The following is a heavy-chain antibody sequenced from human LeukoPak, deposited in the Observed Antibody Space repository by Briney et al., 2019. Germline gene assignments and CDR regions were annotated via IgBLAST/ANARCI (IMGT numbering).Heavy chain of an antibody. D-gene: IGHD3-22*01. CDR2: IYSSGST. V-gene: IGHV3-53*01. J-gene: IGHJ4*02. CDR1: GFTVSSNY. Sequence: GGSLRLSCAASGFTVSSNYISWVGQAPGKGLEWVSVIYSSGSTYYADSVKGRFTISRDNSKNALYLQLNNLRVEDTAVYHCARTHSSGYYFDYWGQGTLVTVSS. CDR3: ARTHSSGYYFDY.